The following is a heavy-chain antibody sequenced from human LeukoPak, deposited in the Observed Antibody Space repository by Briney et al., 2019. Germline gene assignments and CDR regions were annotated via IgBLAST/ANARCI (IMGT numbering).Heavy chain of an antibody. CDR3: ARDWGTYCSSTSRYQHHYGDYHLRWFDP. V-gene: IGHV1-3*01. D-gene: IGHD2-2*01. Sequence: ASVKVSCKASGYTFTSYAMHWVRQAPGQRLEWMGWINAGNGNTKYSQKFQGRVTITRDTSASTAYMELSSLRSEDTAVYYCARDWGTYCSSTSRYQHHYGDYHLRWFDPWGQGTLVTVSS. J-gene: IGHJ5*02. CDR1: GYTFTSYA. CDR2: INAGNGNT.